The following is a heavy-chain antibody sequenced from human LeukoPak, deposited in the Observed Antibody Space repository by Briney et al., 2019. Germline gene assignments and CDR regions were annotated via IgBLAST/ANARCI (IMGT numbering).Heavy chain of an antibody. D-gene: IGHD3-3*02. CDR1: GGSFSDYC. CDR2: INHSGST. CDR3: ARSTHIWDAFDI. J-gene: IGHJ3*02. Sequence: SETLSLTCAVYGGSFSDYCWTWIRQSPGKGLEWIGEINHSGSTNYNPSLTSRVTISVDTSKIYFSLNLTSVTAADTAVYYCARSTHIWDAFDIWGLGTMVTVSS. V-gene: IGHV4-34*01.